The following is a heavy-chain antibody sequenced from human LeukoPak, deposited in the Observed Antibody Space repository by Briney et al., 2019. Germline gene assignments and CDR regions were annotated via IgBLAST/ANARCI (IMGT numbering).Heavy chain of an antibody. J-gene: IGHJ5*02. CDR1: GYSFTSYW. V-gene: IGHV5-51*01. Sequence: GESLKISCKGSGYSFTSYWIGWVRQMPGKGLEWMGIIYPGDSDTRYSPSFQGQVTISADKSISTTYLQWSSLKASDTAMYYCARGTMVRGAINWFDPWGQGTLVSVSS. CDR3: ARGTMVRGAINWFDP. D-gene: IGHD3-10*01. CDR2: IYPGDSDT.